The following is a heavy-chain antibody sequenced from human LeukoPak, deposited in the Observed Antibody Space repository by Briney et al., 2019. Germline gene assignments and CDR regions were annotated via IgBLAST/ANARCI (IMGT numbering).Heavy chain of an antibody. CDR1: GYSITTNYY. Sequence: SETLSLTCTVSGYSITTNYYWGWIRQSPGTGLEWIGSVYHNGETYYNPSLKSRVIISVDTSKNEFSLRLTSVTAADTAVYYCVTPRSWELSDMAVWGKGTTVIVSS. D-gene: IGHD1-26*01. CDR3: VTPRSWELSDMAV. V-gene: IGHV4-38-2*02. J-gene: IGHJ6*03. CDR2: VYHNGET.